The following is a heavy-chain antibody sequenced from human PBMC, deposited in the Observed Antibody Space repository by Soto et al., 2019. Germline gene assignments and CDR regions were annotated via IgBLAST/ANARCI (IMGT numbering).Heavy chain of an antibody. J-gene: IGHJ4*02. CDR1: AASFSKYY. V-gene: IGHV4-59*01. D-gene: IGHD3-16*01. CDR3: ASVTFGGVVLAH. Sequence: SETLSLTCTVSAASFSKYYWSWIRQPPGKGLERIGYIYFNGNTNYNPSLKRRVTISIDTSKKQISLNLTSVTDADTAVYYCASVTFGGVVLAHWGQGTLVTVSS. CDR2: IYFNGNT.